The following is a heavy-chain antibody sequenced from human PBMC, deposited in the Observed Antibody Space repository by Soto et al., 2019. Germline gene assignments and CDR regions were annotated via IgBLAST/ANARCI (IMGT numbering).Heavy chain of an antibody. J-gene: IGHJ6*02. CDR2: TIPIFGTA. CDR1: GGTFSSYA. CDR3: ARAHNWNYESGYYGMDV. V-gene: IGHV1-69*01. D-gene: IGHD1-7*01. Sequence: QVQLVQSGAEVKKPWSSVKVSCKASGGTFSSYAISWVRQAPGQGLEWMGGTIPIFGTANYAQKFQGRVTITADESTSTAYMELSSIRSEDTAVYYGARAHNWNYESGYYGMDVWVHGTTVTVYS.